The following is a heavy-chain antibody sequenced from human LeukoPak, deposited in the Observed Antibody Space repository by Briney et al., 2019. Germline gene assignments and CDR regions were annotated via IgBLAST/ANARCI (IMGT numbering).Heavy chain of an antibody. CDR3: ARATYYDFGGAGY. Sequence: GGSLRLSCAASGFTFSRYWMSWVRQAPGKGLEWVANIKEDGSEKYYVDSVKGRFTISRDNAKNSLYLQMNSLRAEDTAVYYCARATYYDFGGAGYWGQGTLVTVSS. D-gene: IGHD3-3*01. J-gene: IGHJ4*02. CDR1: GFTFSRYW. V-gene: IGHV3-7*01. CDR2: IKEDGSEK.